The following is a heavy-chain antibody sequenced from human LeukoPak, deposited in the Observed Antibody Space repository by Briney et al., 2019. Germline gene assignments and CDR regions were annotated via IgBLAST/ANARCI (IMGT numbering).Heavy chain of an antibody. D-gene: IGHD5-12*01. V-gene: IGHV4-30-2*01. CDR3: ARGYSGYETEGYYFDY. Sequence: PSETLSLTCAVSGGSISSGGYSWSWIRQPPGKGLEWIGYIYHSGSTYYNPSLKSRVAISVDRSKNQFSLKLSSVTAADTAVYYCARGYSGYETEGYYFDYWGQGTLVTVSS. CDR1: GGSISSGGYS. J-gene: IGHJ4*02. CDR2: IYHSGST.